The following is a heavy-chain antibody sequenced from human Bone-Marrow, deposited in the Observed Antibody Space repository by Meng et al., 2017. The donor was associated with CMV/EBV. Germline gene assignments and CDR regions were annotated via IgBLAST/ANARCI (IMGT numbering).Heavy chain of an antibody. CDR1: AGTFSSYT. D-gene: IGHD2-15*01. CDR3: ARGQSGSPPFYYYYYYGMDV. J-gene: IGHJ6*02. Sequence: SVKVSCKASAGTFSSYTISWVRQAPGQGLEWMGRIIPILGIANYAQKFQGRVTITADKSTRTAYMELSSLRSEDTAVYYCARGQSGSPPFYYYYYYGMDVWGQGTTVTVSS. V-gene: IGHV1-69*02. CDR2: IIPILGIA.